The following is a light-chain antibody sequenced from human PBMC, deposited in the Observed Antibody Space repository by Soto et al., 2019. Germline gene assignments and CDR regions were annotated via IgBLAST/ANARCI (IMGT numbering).Light chain of an antibody. J-gene: IGKJ1*01. Sequence: EIVLTQSPGTLALSPGEGATLSCRASQSVSKYLAWYQQKPGQAPRLLIYGASSRATGIPDSFSGSGSGTDFTLTISRLEPEDFAVYYCQQYGGSPQTFGQRTKVDIK. CDR2: GAS. V-gene: IGKV3-20*01. CDR3: QQYGGSPQT. CDR1: QSVSKY.